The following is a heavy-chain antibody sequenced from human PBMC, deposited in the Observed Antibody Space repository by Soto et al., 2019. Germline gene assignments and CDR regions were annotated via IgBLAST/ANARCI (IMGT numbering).Heavy chain of an antibody. CDR1: GYTLTELS. Sequence: ASVKVSCKVSGYTLTELSMHWVRQAPGKGLEWMGGFDPEDGETIYAQKFQGRVTMTEDTSTDTAYMELSSLRSEDTAVYYCASMYYYDSSGYNGLGYWGQGTLVTVSS. V-gene: IGHV1-24*01. D-gene: IGHD3-22*01. CDR2: FDPEDGET. CDR3: ASMYYYDSSGYNGLGY. J-gene: IGHJ4*02.